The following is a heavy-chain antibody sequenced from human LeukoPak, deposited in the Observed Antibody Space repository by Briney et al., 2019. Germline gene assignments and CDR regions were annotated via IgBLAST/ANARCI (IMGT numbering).Heavy chain of an antibody. V-gene: IGHV3-9*01. CDR3: ARDRPSSYMDV. CDR2: ISWNSGSI. J-gene: IGHJ6*03. Sequence: GRSLRLSCAASGFTFVDYAMHWVRQAPGKGLEWVSGISWNSGSIGHADSVKGRFTISRDNAKNSLYLQMNSLRAEDTAVYYCARDRPSSYMDVWGKGTTVTVSS. CDR1: GFTFVDYA.